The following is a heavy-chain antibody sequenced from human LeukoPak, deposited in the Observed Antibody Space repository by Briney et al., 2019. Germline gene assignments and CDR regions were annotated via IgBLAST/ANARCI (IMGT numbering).Heavy chain of an antibody. Sequence: PSQTLSLTCTVSGGSISSGGHYWSWIRQPVGKGLEWIGYIYHSGTTHYNPSLKSRVTISLDRSKNQFSLRLTSVTAADTAVYYCAGAVVLVANNWFDPWGQGTLVTVSS. CDR3: AGAVVLVANNWFDP. V-gene: IGHV4-30-2*01. J-gene: IGHJ5*02. D-gene: IGHD2-8*01. CDR1: GGSISSGGHY. CDR2: IYHSGTT.